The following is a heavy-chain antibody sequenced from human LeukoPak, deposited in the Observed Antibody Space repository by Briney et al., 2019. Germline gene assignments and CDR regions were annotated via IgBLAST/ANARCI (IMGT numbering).Heavy chain of an antibody. J-gene: IGHJ5*02. CDR1: GFTFSSYW. CDR3: ASGGDYAGNWFDP. V-gene: IGHV3-7*01. Sequence: PGRSLRLSCAASGFTFSSYWMSWVRQAPGKGLEWVANIKQDGSEKYYVDSVKGRFTISRDNAKNSLYLQMNSLRAEDTAVYCCASGGDYAGNWFDPWGQGTLVTVSS. CDR2: IKQDGSEK. D-gene: IGHD4-17*01.